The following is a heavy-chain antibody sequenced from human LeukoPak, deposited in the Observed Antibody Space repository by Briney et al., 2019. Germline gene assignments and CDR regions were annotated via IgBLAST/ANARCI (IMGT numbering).Heavy chain of an antibody. Sequence: GGSLRLSCAASGFTFSSYSMNWVRQPPGKGLEWVSSISSSSSYIYYADSVKGRFTISRDNAKNSLYLQMNSLRAEDTAVYYCARDRSAMVRGIFDYWGQGTLVTVSS. CDR2: ISSSSSYI. V-gene: IGHV3-21*01. J-gene: IGHJ4*02. CDR3: ARDRSAMVRGIFDY. CDR1: GFTFSSYS. D-gene: IGHD3-10*01.